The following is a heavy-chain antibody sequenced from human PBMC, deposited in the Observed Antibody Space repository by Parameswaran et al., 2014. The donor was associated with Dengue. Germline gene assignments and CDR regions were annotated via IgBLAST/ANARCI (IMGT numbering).Heavy chain of an antibody. J-gene: IGHJ6*02. V-gene: IGHV3-11*01. CDR2: ISSSGRII. CDR3: ARGFHDTNGYYYHSMDV. Sequence: RWIRQPPGKGLEWLTYISSSGRIISYADSVKGRFTISRDNAKNSLYLQMNSLRDEDTAIYYCARGFHDTNGYYYHSMDVWGQGTTVTVSS. D-gene: IGHD2-8*01.